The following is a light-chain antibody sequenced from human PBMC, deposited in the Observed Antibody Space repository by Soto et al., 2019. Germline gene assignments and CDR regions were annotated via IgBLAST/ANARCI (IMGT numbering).Light chain of an antibody. Sequence: DLQMTQSPSTLSASVGDRVTITCRASQSISSWLAWYQQKPRKAPKLLIYDASSLESGVPSRFSGSGSGTEFTLTISSLQPDDFATYYCQQYNSYSSTFGQGTKVEIK. CDR1: QSISSW. CDR3: QQYNSYSST. CDR2: DAS. J-gene: IGKJ1*01. V-gene: IGKV1-5*01.